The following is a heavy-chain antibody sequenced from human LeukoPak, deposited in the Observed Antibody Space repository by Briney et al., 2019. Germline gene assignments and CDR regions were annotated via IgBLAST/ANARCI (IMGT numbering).Heavy chain of an antibody. V-gene: IGHV1-18*01. CDR3: ARGMGIVPTIFDY. D-gene: IGHD5-12*01. Sequence: KLQGRVTMTTDTSTSTAYMEVRSLRSDDTAVYYCARGMGIVPTIFDYWGQGTLVTVSS. J-gene: IGHJ4*02.